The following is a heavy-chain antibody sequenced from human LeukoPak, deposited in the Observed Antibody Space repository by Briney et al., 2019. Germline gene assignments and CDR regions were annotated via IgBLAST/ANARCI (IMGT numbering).Heavy chain of an antibody. Sequence: SQTLSLPCTLCIVSINICNYFWPWICRPAAEGLEWIGRNYTTGSNNYNPAFKSRVTISVDTSKNQFSLKLSSVTAADTAVYYCAREGYYDRSGYREYWGQGTLVTVSS. D-gene: IGHD3-22*01. CDR3: AREGYYDRSGYREY. V-gene: IGHV4-61*02. J-gene: IGHJ4*02. CDR2: NYTTGSN. CDR1: IVSINICNYF.